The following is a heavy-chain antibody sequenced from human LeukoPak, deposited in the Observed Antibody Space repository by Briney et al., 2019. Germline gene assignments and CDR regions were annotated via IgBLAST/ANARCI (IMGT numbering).Heavy chain of an antibody. CDR1: GFTSRSNW. J-gene: IGHJ3*01. CDR3: ARTLADAFDV. CDR2: INTDGSST. D-gene: IGHD3-16*01. Sequence: PGGSLRLSCAASGFTSRSNWMHWVRQARGXGRVWVSHINTDGSSTRYADSVRGRFTISRDNAKNTLYLQMNSLRAEDTAVYYCARTLADAFDVWGQGTMVTVSS. V-gene: IGHV3-74*01.